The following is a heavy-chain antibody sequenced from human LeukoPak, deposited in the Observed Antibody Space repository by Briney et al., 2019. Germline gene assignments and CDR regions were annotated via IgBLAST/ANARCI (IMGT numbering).Heavy chain of an antibody. CDR2: ISSSGSTI. Sequence: PGGSLRLSCVASGFTFSNYDMNWVRQAPGKGLEWVSYISSSGSTIYYADSVKGRFTISRDNAKNSLYLQMNSLRAEDTAVYYCAKYRLIWLPAPVFDNWGQGTLVTVSS. V-gene: IGHV3-48*03. CDR3: AKYRLIWLPAPVFDN. CDR1: GFTFSNYD. J-gene: IGHJ4*02. D-gene: IGHD5-24*01.